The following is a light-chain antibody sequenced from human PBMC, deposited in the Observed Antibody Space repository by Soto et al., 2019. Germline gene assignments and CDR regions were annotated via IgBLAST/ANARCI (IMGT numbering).Light chain of an antibody. CDR3: QSYDSSLSYV. V-gene: IGLV1-40*01. Sequence: QSLVRQPPSVPGAPGQRRTISCTGSISNIGAGYHVHWYQQLPGTAPKLLLYTNSNRPSGVPDRFSGSMYGTSASLAITGLQAEDEADYCCQSYDSSLSYVFGTGTKVTV. J-gene: IGLJ1*01. CDR2: TNS. CDR1: ISNIGAGYH.